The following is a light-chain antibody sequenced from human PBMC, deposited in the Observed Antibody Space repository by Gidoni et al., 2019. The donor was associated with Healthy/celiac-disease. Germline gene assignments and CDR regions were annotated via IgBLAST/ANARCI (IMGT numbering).Light chain of an antibody. CDR3: QQYNSYSPWT. V-gene: IGKV1-5*03. Sequence: DIQLTQSPSTLSASVGDRVTITCRASQRISSWLAWYQHKPGKAPKLLIYQASSLESGVPSRCGGSGSGTEFTLTISSLQPDDFATYYCQQYNSYSPWTFGQGTKVAIK. CDR2: QAS. J-gene: IGKJ1*01. CDR1: QRISSW.